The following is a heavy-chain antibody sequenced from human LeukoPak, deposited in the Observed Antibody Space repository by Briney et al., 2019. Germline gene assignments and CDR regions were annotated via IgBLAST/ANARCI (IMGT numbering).Heavy chain of an antibody. D-gene: IGHD1-26*01. V-gene: IGHV4-61*02. CDR2: IYTSGTTT. CDR3: ARAKKRSGRSRNFYLDV. Sequence: SETLSLTCTVSGGSISSGSYYWSWIRQSAGKGLEWIGRIYTSGTTTNSNPSLKSRVAISLDTSKNHFSLKLSSVTAADTAVYYCARAKKRSGRSRNFYLDVWGKGTTVTVSS. CDR1: GGSISSGSYY. J-gene: IGHJ6*03.